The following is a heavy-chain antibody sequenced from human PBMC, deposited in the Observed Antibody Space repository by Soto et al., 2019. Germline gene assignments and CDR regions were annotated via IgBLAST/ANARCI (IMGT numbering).Heavy chain of an antibody. D-gene: IGHD2-2*01. CDR3: ARACSSNSCYYVFDY. Sequence: QVQLQESGPGLLKPSETLSLTCTVSGGSISSYYWSWIRQPAGKGLEWIGRIYTSGSTNYNPSLNCRVTMSVDTSKNQFSLKLSSVTAADTDVYYCARACSSNSCYYVFDYWGQGTLVTVSS. CDR2: IYTSGST. J-gene: IGHJ4*02. CDR1: GGSISSYY. V-gene: IGHV4-4*07.